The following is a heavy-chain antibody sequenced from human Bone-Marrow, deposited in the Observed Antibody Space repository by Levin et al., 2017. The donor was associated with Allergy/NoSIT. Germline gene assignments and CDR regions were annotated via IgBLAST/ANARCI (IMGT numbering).Heavy chain of an antibody. V-gene: IGHV2-5*02. CDR3: VHTNLIVTDIKDVLYFDY. J-gene: IGHJ4*02. Sequence: SGPTLVKPTQTLMLTCTFSDFSLNPRGVGVGWVRRPPGKALEWLAVIYWDDDKDYSPSLKSRLTIPKDTSRKQVVLTMTNMDPVDTATYYCVHTNLIVTDIKDVLYFDYWGQGTLVTVSS. D-gene: IGHD3-22*01. CDR2: IYWDDDK. CDR1: DFSLNPRGVG.